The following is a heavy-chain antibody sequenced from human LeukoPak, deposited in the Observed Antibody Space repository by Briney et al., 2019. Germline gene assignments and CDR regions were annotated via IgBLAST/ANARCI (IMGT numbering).Heavy chain of an antibody. J-gene: IGHJ4*02. D-gene: IGHD3-10*01. CDR1: GFTFSSYA. CDR3: VNSEYYYGSGSYYDY. V-gene: IGHV3-23*01. CDR2: ISGSGGST. Sequence: GGSLRLSCAASGFTFSSYAMSWVRQAPGKGLEWVSAISGSGGSTYYADSVKGRFTISRDNSKNTLYLQMNSLRAEDTAVYYCVNSEYYYGSGSYYDYWGQGTLVTVSS.